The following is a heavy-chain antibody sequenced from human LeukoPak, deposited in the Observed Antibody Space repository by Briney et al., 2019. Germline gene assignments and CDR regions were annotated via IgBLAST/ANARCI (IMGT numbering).Heavy chain of an antibody. J-gene: IGHJ4*02. V-gene: IGHV3-30*01. D-gene: IGHD3-3*01. Sequence: GKPLRLSCAASGFTFSSHAMHWVRQAPGKGLEWVAIMSNDGSKKFYADSLKGRFTISRDNSKNTLYLQMNSPRSEDTAVYFCARDGSVLRFLEWLFFLDYWGQGTLVTVSS. CDR3: ARDGSVLRFLEWLFFLDY. CDR1: GFTFSSHA. CDR2: MSNDGSKK.